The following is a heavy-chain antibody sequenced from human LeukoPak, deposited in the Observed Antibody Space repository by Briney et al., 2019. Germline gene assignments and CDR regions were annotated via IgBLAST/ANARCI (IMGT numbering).Heavy chain of an antibody. CDR3: ARKLPSDAFDI. CDR1: GGSISSYY. V-gene: IGHV4-59*01. J-gene: IGHJ3*02. Sequence: PSETLSLTCTVSGGSISSYYWSWIRQPPGKGLEWIGYIYYSGSTNYNPSLKSRVTISVDTSKNQFSLKLSSVTAADTAVYYCARKLPSDAFDIWGQGTMVTVSS. CDR2: IYYSGST. D-gene: IGHD5-24*01.